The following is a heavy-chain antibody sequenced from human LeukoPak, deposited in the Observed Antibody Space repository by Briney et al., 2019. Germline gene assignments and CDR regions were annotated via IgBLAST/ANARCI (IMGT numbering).Heavy chain of an antibody. CDR2: INPNSGGT. J-gene: IGHJ3*02. CDR1: GYTFTGYY. D-gene: IGHD3-22*01. V-gene: IGHV1-2*02. Sequence: GASVKVSCKASGYTFTGYYMHWVRQAPGQGLEWMGWINPNSGGTNYAQKFQGRVTMTTDTSTSTAYMELRSLRSDDTAVYYCARDVTYYYDSSGYPDAFDIWGQGTMVTVSS. CDR3: ARDVTYYYDSSGYPDAFDI.